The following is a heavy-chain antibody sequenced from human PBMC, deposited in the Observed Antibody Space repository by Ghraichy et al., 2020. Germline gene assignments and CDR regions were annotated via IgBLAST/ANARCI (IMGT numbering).Heavy chain of an antibody. CDR3: ARHRSYGDYISG. CDR1: GYSISSGYY. Sequence: SETLSLTCTVSGYSISSGYYWGWIRQPPGKGLEWIGTIYHSGTTYYNPSLKSRVTISVDTSKNQFSLKLNSVTAADTAVYYCARHRSYGDYISGWGQGTLVTVSS. D-gene: IGHD4-17*01. CDR2: IYHSGTT. J-gene: IGHJ4*02. V-gene: IGHV4-38-2*02.